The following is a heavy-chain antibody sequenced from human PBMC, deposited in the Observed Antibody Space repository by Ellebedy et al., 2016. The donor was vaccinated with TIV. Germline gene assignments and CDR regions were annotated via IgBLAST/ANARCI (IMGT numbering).Heavy chain of an antibody. CDR3: AQFTYHAGRRYFDY. CDR2: IYWDNEK. D-gene: IGHD3-10*01. J-gene: IGHJ4*02. V-gene: IGHV2-5*02. CDR1: GFSLPNSRVA. Sequence: SGPTLVKPTQTLTLTCTFSGFSLPNSRVAVGWLRQPPGKALEWLALIYWDNEKSYSPTLKSRLTITTDTSKNQVVLQMTNMDPVDSGTYYCAQFTYHAGRRYFDYWGQGVLVTVSS.